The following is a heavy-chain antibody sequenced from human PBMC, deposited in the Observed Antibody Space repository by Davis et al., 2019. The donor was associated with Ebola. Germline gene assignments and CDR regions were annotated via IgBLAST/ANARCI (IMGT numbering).Heavy chain of an antibody. J-gene: IGHJ6*02. V-gene: IGHV3-9*01. D-gene: IGHD2-15*01. CDR3: AKDRGYCSGGSCYSIYYYYYGMDV. CDR1: GFTFDDYA. CDR2: ISWNSGSI. Sequence: GGSLRLSCAASGFTFDDYAMHWVRQAPGKGLEWVSGISWNSGSIGYADSVKGRFTISRDNAKNSLYLQMNSLRAEDTAVYYCAKDRGYCSGGSCYSIYYYYYGMDVWGQGTTVTASS.